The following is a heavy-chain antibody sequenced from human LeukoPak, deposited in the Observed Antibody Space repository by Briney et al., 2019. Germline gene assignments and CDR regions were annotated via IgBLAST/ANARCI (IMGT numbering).Heavy chain of an antibody. CDR3: ARAFGYGGSYYFDY. V-gene: IGHV1-8*01. D-gene: IGHD1-26*01. Sequence: ASVKVSCKASGYTFTSYDINWVRQATGQGLEWMGWMNPNSGNTGYAQKFQGRVTMTRNTSISTVYMELSSLRSEDTAVYYCARAFGYGGSYYFDYWGQGTLVTVSS. J-gene: IGHJ4*02. CDR2: MNPNSGNT. CDR1: GYTFTSYD.